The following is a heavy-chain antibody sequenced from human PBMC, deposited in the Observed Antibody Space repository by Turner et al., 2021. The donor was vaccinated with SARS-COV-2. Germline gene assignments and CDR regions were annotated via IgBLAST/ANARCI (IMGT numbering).Heavy chain of an antibody. CDR1: GYTLTELS. CDR2: FDPEDGET. CDR3: ATTLVTLIGDWYFDL. V-gene: IGHV1-24*01. J-gene: IGHJ2*01. D-gene: IGHD3-22*01. Sequence: QVQLVQSGAAVKKPGASVTVSCKVSGYTLTELSMHWERQAPGKGLEWMGGFDPEDGETIYAQKFHGRVTMTEDTSTDTAYMELSSLRSEDAAVYYCATTLVTLIGDWYFDLWGRGTLVTVSS.